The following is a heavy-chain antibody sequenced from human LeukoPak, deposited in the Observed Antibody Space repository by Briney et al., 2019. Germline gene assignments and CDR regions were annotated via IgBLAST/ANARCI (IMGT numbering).Heavy chain of an antibody. Sequence: SEILSLTCTVSGGSISSGGYYWSWVRQHPGKGLEWIGYIYYSGSTYYNPSLKSRVTISVDTSKNQFSLKLSSVTAADTAVYYCARVNYYDSSLGYWGQGTLVTVSS. CDR3: ARVNYYDSSLGY. J-gene: IGHJ4*02. CDR1: GGSISSGGYY. D-gene: IGHD3-22*01. V-gene: IGHV4-31*03. CDR2: IYYSGST.